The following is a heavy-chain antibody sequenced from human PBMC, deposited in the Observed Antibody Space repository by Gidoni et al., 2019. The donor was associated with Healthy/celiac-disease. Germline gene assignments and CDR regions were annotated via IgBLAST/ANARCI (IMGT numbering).Heavy chain of an antibody. CDR3: ARDGRSSGWYGGDY. Sequence: EVPLVASGGGLVKPGGSLRLSCAASGFTFSSYSMNWVRQAPGKGLEWVSAISSSSSYIYYADSVKGRFTISRDNAKNSLYLQMNSLRAEDTAVYYCARDGRSSGWYGGDYWGQGTLVTVSS. CDR1: GFTFSSYS. J-gene: IGHJ4*02. D-gene: IGHD6-19*01. CDR2: ISSSSSYI. V-gene: IGHV3-21*01.